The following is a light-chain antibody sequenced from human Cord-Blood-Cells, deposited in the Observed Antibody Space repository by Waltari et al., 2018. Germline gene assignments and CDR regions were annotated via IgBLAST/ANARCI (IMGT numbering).Light chain of an antibody. CDR3: QQYNNWSPLGDT. V-gene: IGKV3-15*01. J-gene: IGKJ2*01. CDR1: QSVSSN. Sequence: EIVMTQSPATLSVSPGERATLSCRASQSVSSNLAWYQQKPGQAPRLLIYGASTRATGIPARFSGSGSGTEFTLTISSLQSEDFAVYYCQQYNNWSPLGDTFGQGTKLEIK. CDR2: GAS.